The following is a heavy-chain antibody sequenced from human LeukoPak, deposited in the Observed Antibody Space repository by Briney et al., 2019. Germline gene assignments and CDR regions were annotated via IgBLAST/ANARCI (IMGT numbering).Heavy chain of an antibody. D-gene: IGHD4-11*01. Sequence: SETLSLTCTVSGGSISTYYWSWIRQPPGKGLEWIVYVYFSGSTNYNPSLKSRVTISVDTSKNQFSLTLSSVTAADTAVYYCARDYSNYIIDYWGQGTLVTVSS. V-gene: IGHV4-59*01. CDR3: ARDYSNYIIDY. CDR2: VYFSGST. J-gene: IGHJ4*02. CDR1: GGSISTYY.